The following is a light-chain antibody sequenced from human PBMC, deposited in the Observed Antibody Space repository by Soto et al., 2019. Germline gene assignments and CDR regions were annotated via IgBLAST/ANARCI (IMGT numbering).Light chain of an antibody. CDR2: GAS. CDR3: QQYDTWPIT. J-gene: IGKJ5*01. V-gene: IGKV3D-15*01. CDR1: QSVSSN. Sequence: EIVMTQSPATLSVSPGERATLSCRASQSVSSNLAWYQQKPGQAPRLLIYGASTRDTGIPARFSGSGSGTEFPITISSLQSEDFAVFYCQQYDTWPITFGQGTRLEIK.